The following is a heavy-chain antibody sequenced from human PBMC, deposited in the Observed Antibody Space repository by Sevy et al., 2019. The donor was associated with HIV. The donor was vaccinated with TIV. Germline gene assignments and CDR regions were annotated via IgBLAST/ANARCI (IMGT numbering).Heavy chain of an antibody. CDR1: GFSFRNYG. Sequence: GGSLRLSCAASGFSFRNYGMHWVRQAPGKGLEWLALISFDGDTKYYGNSVKGRFTISRDNSKNTLYLQMNSLRVEDTVVYYCAKRGGHDTSGYVSYYYYGMDVWGQGTTVTVSS. CDR3: AKRGGHDTSGYVSYYYYGMDV. D-gene: IGHD3-22*01. J-gene: IGHJ6*02. CDR2: ISFDGDTK. V-gene: IGHV3-30*18.